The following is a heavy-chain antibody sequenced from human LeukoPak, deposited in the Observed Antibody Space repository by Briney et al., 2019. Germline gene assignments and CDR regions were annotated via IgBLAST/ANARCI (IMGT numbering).Heavy chain of an antibody. CDR2: INPNSGGT. CDR1: GYTFTSYY. J-gene: IGHJ5*02. D-gene: IGHD6-13*01. Sequence: ASVKVSCKASGYTFTSYYMHWGRQAPGQGLEWMGWINPNSGGTNYAQKFQGRVTMTRDTSISTAYMELSRLRSDDTAVYYCAREVVGQQLVGGWFDPWGQGTLVTVSS. V-gene: IGHV1-2*02. CDR3: AREVVGQQLVGGWFDP.